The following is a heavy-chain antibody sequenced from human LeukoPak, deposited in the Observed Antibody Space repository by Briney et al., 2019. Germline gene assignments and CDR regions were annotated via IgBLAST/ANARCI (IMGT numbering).Heavy chain of an antibody. CDR3: ARRYQVAAFYYFDY. CDR1: GYSISSGYY. V-gene: IGHV4-38-2*01. D-gene: IGHD2-15*01. Sequence: SETLSLTCAVSGYSISSGYYWGWIRQPPGKGLEWIGSFYHSGSTYYNPSLKSRVTISVDTSKNQFSLKLSSVTAADTAVYHCARRYQVAAFYYFDYWGQGTLLTVSS. J-gene: IGHJ4*02. CDR2: FYHSGST.